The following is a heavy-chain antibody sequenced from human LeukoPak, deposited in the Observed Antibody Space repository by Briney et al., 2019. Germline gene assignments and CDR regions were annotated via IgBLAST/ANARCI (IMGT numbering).Heavy chain of an antibody. D-gene: IGHD3-10*01. CDR3: AKGSGASRPYYLDY. CDR1: GFTFSSYA. CDR2: ISGSGDST. Sequence: GGSLRLSCAASGFTFSSYAMSWVRQAPGKGLDWFSAISGSGDSTYYADSVKGRFTISRDSSKSTLYLQMTSLTAGDTAVYYCAKGSGASRPYYLDYWGRGTLVTVSS. V-gene: IGHV3-23*01. J-gene: IGHJ4*02.